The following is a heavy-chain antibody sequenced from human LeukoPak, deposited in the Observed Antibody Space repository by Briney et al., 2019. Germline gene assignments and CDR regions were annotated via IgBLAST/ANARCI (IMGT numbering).Heavy chain of an antibody. CDR3: AKDRLRVLPYYYGSGRRDY. CDR2: ISGSGGRT. CDR1: GFTFSSYA. Sequence: GSLTLFCAACGFTFSSYAMSWLRQATGKGLEWLSAISGSGGRTSYADSVKGRFTISRHNSKHRLYLQMNSLRAEDTAVYYCAKDRLRVLPYYYGSGRRDYWGQGSLVTVSS. D-gene: IGHD3-10*01. V-gene: IGHV3-23*01. J-gene: IGHJ4*02.